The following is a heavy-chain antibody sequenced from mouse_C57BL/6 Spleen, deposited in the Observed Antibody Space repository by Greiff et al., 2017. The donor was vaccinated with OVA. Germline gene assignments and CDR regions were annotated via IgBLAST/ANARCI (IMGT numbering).Heavy chain of an antibody. CDR1: GYTFTSYW. CDR2: INPSNGGT. V-gene: IGHV1-53*01. CDR3: ARWAMITTCMDY. D-gene: IGHD2-4*01. J-gene: IGHJ4*01. Sequence: QVQLKQPGTELVKPGASVKLSCKASGYTFTSYWMHWVKQRPGQGLEWIGNINPSNGGTNYNEKFKSKATLTVDKSSSTAYMQLSSLTSEDSAVYYCARWAMITTCMDYWGQGTSVTVSS.